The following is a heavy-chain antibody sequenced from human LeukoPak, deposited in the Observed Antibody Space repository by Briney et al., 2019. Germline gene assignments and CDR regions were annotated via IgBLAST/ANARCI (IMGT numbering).Heavy chain of an antibody. J-gene: IGHJ4*02. CDR3: ARGPTVTTFDY. Sequence: ASVKVSCKASGFSFSDYYIHWVRQAHGQGLEWMGWMKPDSGATRYAEKFQDRVIMTWDTSITTAYMDLTTLASDDTAVYYCARGPTVTTFDYWGQGTLVTVSS. D-gene: IGHD4-17*01. V-gene: IGHV1-2*02. CDR1: GFSFSDYY. CDR2: MKPDSGAT.